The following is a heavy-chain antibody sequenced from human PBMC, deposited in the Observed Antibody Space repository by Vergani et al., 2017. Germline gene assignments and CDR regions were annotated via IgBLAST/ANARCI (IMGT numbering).Heavy chain of an antibody. Sequence: EVQLVQPGAEVKKPGESLQISCKGSGYSFTSYWIGWVRQMPGKGLEWMGISYPGDSDTRYSPSFQGQVTISADKSISTAYLQWSSLKASATAMYYCARSHGYCSSTSCYTDNWFDPWGQGTLVTVSS. V-gene: IGHV5-51*03. CDR1: GYSFTSYW. D-gene: IGHD2-2*02. J-gene: IGHJ5*02. CDR2: SYPGDSDT. CDR3: ARSHGYCSSTSCYTDNWFDP.